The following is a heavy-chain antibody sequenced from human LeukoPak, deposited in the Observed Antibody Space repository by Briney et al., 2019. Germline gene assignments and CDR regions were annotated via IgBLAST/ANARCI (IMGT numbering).Heavy chain of an antibody. CDR3: ARGGVVVAATPFDY. D-gene: IGHD2-15*01. J-gene: IGHJ4*02. CDR1: GGSVSSGSYY. CDR2: IYYSGST. V-gene: IGHV4-61*01. Sequence: SETLSLTCTVSGGSVSSGSYYWSWIRQPPGMGLEWIGYIYYSGSTNYNPSLKSRVTISVDTSKNQFSLKLSSVTAADTAVYYCARGGVVVAATPFDYWGQGTLVTVSS.